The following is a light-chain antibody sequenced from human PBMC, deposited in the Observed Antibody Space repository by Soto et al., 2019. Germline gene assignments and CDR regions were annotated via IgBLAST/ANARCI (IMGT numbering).Light chain of an antibody. Sequence: DIQMTQSPSTLSSSVGDGVTMTFRASQTISTWLAWYQQKPGKAPKLLIYAASSLQSGVPSRFSGSGSGTDFTLTISSLQPEDFATYYCQQANSFALTFGGGTKVDIK. CDR2: AAS. CDR1: QTISTW. J-gene: IGKJ4*01. CDR3: QQANSFALT. V-gene: IGKV1-12*01.